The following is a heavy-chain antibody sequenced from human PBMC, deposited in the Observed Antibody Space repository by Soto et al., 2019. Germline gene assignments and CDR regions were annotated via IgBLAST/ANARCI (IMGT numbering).Heavy chain of an antibody. CDR3: ARDYYSCSGGXXRLXXXAGDFDI. D-gene: IGHD2-15*01. CDR1: GFTFSSYA. Sequence: QVQLVESGGGVVQPGRSLRLSCAASGFTFSSYAMHWVRQAPGKGLEWVAVISYDGSNKYYADSVKGRFTISRDNSKNTXXMXIXXRRAEDTAVYYCARDYYSCSGGXXRLXXXAGDFDIWGQGTMVTVSS. J-gene: IGHJ3*02. CDR2: ISYDGSNK. V-gene: IGHV3-30-3*01.